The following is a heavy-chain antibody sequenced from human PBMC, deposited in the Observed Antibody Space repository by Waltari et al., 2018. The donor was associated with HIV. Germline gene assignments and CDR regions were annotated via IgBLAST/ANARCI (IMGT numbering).Heavy chain of an antibody. J-gene: IGHJ4*02. V-gene: IGHV3-7*01. CDR3: ARRVGTGYFDY. CDR2: RKQDGGEI. CDR1: GFTFSNYW. D-gene: IGHD1-26*01. Sequence: EVQLVESGGDLVQPGGSLRLSCAASGFTFSNYWMTWVRQAPGKGLDWVDSRKQDGGEIFYVGSVKGRFTISRDNARNSLYLQMNSLRAEDTAVYYCARRVGTGYFDYWGQGILVTVSS.